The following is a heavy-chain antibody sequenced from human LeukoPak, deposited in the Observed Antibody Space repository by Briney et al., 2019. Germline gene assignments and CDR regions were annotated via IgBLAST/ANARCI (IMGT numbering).Heavy chain of an antibody. V-gene: IGHV4-34*01. CDR1: GGSFSGYY. Sequence: SETLSLTCAVYGGSFSGYYWSWIRQPSGKGLEWIGEINHSGSTNYNPSLKSRVTISVDTSKNQFSLKLSSVTAADTAVYYCARETAVYPTPRAFDIWGQGTMVTVSS. D-gene: IGHD2-2*02. J-gene: IGHJ3*02. CDR2: INHSGST. CDR3: ARETAVYPTPRAFDI.